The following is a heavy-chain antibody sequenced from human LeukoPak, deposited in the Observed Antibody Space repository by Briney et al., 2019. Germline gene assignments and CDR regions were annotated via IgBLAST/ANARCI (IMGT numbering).Heavy chain of an antibody. Sequence: SQTLSLTCAVSGGSISSGGYSWSWIRQPPGKGLEWIGYIYHSGSTYYNPSLKSRVTISVDRSKNQFSLKLSSVTAADTAVYYCARGGATVTRDAFDIWGQGTMVTVSS. CDR3: ARGGATVTRDAFDI. D-gene: IGHD4-17*01. V-gene: IGHV4-30-2*01. J-gene: IGHJ3*02. CDR2: IYHSGST. CDR1: GGSISSGGYS.